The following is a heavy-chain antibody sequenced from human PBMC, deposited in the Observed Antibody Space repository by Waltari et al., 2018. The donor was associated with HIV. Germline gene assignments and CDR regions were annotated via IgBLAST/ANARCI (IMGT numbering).Heavy chain of an antibody. CDR3: ARVSKMTTVTNDAFDI. Sequence: LVESGGGLVKPGGSLRLSCAASGFTFSFYTMNWVRQAPGKGLEWVSSISSHSNYIYYADSVKGRFTISRDSARNSLYLQMNSLRAEDTAVYYCARVSKMTTVTNDAFDIWGQGTMVTVSS. D-gene: IGHD4-17*01. CDR1: GFTFSFYT. V-gene: IGHV3-21*01. CDR2: ISSHSNYI. J-gene: IGHJ3*02.